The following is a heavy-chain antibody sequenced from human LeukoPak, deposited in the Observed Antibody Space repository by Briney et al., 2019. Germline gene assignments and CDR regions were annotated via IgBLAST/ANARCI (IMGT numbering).Heavy chain of an antibody. Sequence: ASVKVSCKASGYTFTDHYLHWVRQAPGQGLEWMGWINPNSGVTSYAQKFQGRVSTTRDTSISTVYLEVNWLTSDDTAVYFCARERSTGFIDYWAQGTLVTVSS. J-gene: IGHJ4*02. D-gene: IGHD1-1*01. CDR2: INPNSGVT. CDR1: GYTFTDHY. V-gene: IGHV1-2*02. CDR3: ARERSTGFIDY.